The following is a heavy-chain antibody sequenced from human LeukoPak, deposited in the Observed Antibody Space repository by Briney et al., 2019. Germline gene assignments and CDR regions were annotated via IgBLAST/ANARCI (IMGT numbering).Heavy chain of an antibody. CDR2: INPSGGST. D-gene: IGHD3-22*01. Sequence: ASVKVSCKASGYTFTSYYMHWVRQAPGQGLEWMGIINPSGGSTNYAQKLQGRVTMTTDTSTSTAYMELRSLRSDDTAVYYCARDTPTMIVVVNTGDAFDIWGQGTMVTVSS. CDR1: GYTFTSYY. V-gene: IGHV1-46*01. J-gene: IGHJ3*02. CDR3: ARDTPTMIVVVNTGDAFDI.